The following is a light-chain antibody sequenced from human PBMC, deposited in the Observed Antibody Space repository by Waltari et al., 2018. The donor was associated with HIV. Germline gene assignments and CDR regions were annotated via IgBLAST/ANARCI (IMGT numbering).Light chain of an antibody. CDR1: QNVLNY. CDR2: DAS. V-gene: IGKV3-11*01. Sequence: EIVLTQSPATLSLSPGEGATLSCTASQNVLNYIAWYQLKPRQVPRLLVHDASKRATGVPVRFSGSGSETNSAFTISGLESEDVAVYYCQQREAWPPTFGGGPKVEIK. CDR3: QQREAWPPT. J-gene: IGKJ4*01.